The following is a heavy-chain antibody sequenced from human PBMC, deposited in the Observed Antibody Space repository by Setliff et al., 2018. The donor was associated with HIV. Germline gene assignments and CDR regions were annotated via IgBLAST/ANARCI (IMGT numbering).Heavy chain of an antibody. CDR1: GYTFTSVY. V-gene: IGHV1-46*01. CDR3: ARGFEVESSGWFDP. Sequence: ASVKVSCKASGYTFTSVYMHWVRQAPGEGLEWMGLINPSGGRTIYAQKFQGRVTMTEDTSTDTAFMELSGLTSEDTAVYYCARGFEVESSGWFDPWGQGTLVTVSS. J-gene: IGHJ5*02. D-gene: IGHD3-9*01. CDR2: INPSGGRT.